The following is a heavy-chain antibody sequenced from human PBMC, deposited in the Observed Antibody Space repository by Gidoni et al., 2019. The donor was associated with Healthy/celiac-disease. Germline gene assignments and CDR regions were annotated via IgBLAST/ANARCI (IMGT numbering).Heavy chain of an antibody. CDR2: ISSSSSYI. CDR3: ARDRLPGFDP. D-gene: IGHD6-6*01. CDR1: GFTLSSYS. Sequence: EVQLVESGGGLVKPGGALRLSCAASGFTLSSYSMNWVRQAPGKGLEWVSSISSSSSYIYYADLVKGRFTISRVNAKNSLYLQMNSLRAEDTAVYYCARDRLPGFDPWGQGTLVTVSS. J-gene: IGHJ5*02. V-gene: IGHV3-21*01.